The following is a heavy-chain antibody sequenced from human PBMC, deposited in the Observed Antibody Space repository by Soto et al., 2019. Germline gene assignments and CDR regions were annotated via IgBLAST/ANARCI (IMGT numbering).Heavy chain of an antibody. D-gene: IGHD2-2*01. Sequence: QVQLVESGGGVVQPGRSLRLSCAASGFTFSSYGMHWVRQAPGKGLEWVAVISYDGSNKYYADSVKGRFTISRDNSKNTLYLQINSLRAEDTAVYYCAKDRAAVVVPAARGDYFDYWGQGTLVTVSS. J-gene: IGHJ4*02. CDR3: AKDRAAVVVPAARGDYFDY. V-gene: IGHV3-30*18. CDR2: ISYDGSNK. CDR1: GFTFSSYG.